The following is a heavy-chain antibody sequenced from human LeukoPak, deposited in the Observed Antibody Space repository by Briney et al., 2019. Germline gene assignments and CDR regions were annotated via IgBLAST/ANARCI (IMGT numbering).Heavy chain of an antibody. CDR3: AKHEGSYYDKSGYTFDF. Sequence: SETLSLTCSVSTGSVNSGVYYWGWVRQPPGKGLEWIGSIHSSGNSYCNPSLKSRVTISVDTSKNQFSLKLSSVTAADRAVYYCAKHEGSYYDKSGYTFDFWGLGTLVTVSS. D-gene: IGHD3-22*01. J-gene: IGHJ4*02. CDR2: IHSSGNS. CDR1: TGSVNSGVYY. V-gene: IGHV4-39*01.